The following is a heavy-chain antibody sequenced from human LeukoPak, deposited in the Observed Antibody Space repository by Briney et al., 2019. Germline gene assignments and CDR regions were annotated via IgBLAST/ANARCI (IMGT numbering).Heavy chain of an antibody. CDR1: GGSISSGSYY. Sequence: SQTLSLTCTVSGGSISSGSYYWSWIRQPPGKGLEWIGYIYYTGRTNYSPSLKSRVTMSVDTSKNQVSLKLTSVTAADTAVYYCARDAGSNWGQGTLVTVSS. V-gene: IGHV4-61*01. J-gene: IGHJ4*02. CDR3: ARDAGSN. CDR2: IYYTGRT. D-gene: IGHD3-10*01.